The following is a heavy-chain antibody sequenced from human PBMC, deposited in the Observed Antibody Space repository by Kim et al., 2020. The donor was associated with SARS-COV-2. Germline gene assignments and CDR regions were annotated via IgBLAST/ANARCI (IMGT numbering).Heavy chain of an antibody. CDR2: ISYDGSNK. CDR1: GFTFSSYG. Sequence: GGSLRLSCAASGFTFSSYGMHWVRQAPGKGLEWVAVISYDGSNKYYADSVKGRFTISRDNSKNTLYLQMNSLRAEDTAVYYCANGRGGGYGERYDSSGYLDYWGQGTLVTVSS. D-gene: IGHD3-22*01. J-gene: IGHJ4*02. V-gene: IGHV3-30*18. CDR3: ANGRGGGYGERYDSSGYLDY.